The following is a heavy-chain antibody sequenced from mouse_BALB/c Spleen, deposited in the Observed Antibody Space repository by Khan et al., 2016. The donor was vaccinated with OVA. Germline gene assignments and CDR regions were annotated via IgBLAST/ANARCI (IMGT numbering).Heavy chain of an antibody. CDR2: ISTGGHYT. CDR1: GFTFSTYG. Sequence: EVELVESGGDLVEPGGSLKLSCVASGFTFSTYGMSWVRQTPDKRLEWVATISTGGHYTYYPDSVRGRFTITRDNAKNTPYLQMTSLTSEDTAMFYCARLAYYYDSEGFAYWGQGTLVTVSA. CDR3: ARLAYYYDSEGFAY. D-gene: IGHD1-1*01. J-gene: IGHJ3*01. V-gene: IGHV5-6*01.